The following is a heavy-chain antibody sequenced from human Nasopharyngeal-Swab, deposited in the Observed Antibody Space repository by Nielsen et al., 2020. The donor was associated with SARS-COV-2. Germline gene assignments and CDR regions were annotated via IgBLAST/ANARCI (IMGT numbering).Heavy chain of an antibody. Sequence: GGSLRLSCAASGFTFSSYGMHWVRQAPGKGLEWVAVISYDGSNKYYADSVKGRFTISGDNSKNTLYLQMNSLRAEDTAVYYCARDRGDGYNLYYFDYWGQGTLVTVSS. CDR2: ISYDGSNK. CDR3: ARDRGDGYNLYYFDY. V-gene: IGHV3-30*03. D-gene: IGHD5-24*01. CDR1: GFTFSSYG. J-gene: IGHJ4*02.